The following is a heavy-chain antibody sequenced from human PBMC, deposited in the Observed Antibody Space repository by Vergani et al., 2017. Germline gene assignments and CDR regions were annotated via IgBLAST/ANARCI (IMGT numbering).Heavy chain of an antibody. CDR1: GFTFSSYS. CDR3: ARESDSSGSTPFDY. J-gene: IGHJ4*02. Sequence: EVQLVASGGGLVKPGGSLRLSCAASGFTFSSYSMNWVRQGPGMGLEWASSTSSSSSYIYYADSVKGRFTISRDNAKNFLYLQMNSLRAADTAVYYCARESDSSGSTPFDYWGQGTLVTVSS. D-gene: IGHD3-22*01. CDR2: TSSSSSYI. V-gene: IGHV3-21*01.